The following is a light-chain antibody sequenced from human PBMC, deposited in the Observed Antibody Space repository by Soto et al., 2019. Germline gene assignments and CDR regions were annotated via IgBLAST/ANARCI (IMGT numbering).Light chain of an antibody. J-gene: IGKJ5*01. V-gene: IGKV1-39*01. Sequence: DIQMTQSPSSLSASVGDRVTITCRASQSISSSLNWYQQKPGKTPKLLISIASSLQSGVPSRFSASGSGTDFTLTITRLQPEDFATYYCQQTYSAPITFGPGTRLEIK. CDR1: QSISSS. CDR2: IAS. CDR3: QQTYSAPIT.